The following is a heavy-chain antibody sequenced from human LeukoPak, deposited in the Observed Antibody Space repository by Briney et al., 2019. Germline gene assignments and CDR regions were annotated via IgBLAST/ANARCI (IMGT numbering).Heavy chain of an antibody. CDR2: INPSGGST. V-gene: IGHV1-46*01. J-gene: IGHJ4*02. CDR3: ARDRVGVVVPAAMPID. D-gene: IGHD2-2*01. Sequence: ASVKVSCKASGYTFTSYYMHWVRLAPGQGLEGMGIINPSGGSTSYAQKFQGRVTMTRDTSTSTVYMELSSLRSEDTAVYYCARDRVGVVVPAAMPIDWGQGALVTVSS. CDR1: GYTFTSYY.